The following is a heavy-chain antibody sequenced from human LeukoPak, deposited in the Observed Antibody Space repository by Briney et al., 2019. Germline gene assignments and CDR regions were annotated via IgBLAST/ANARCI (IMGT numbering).Heavy chain of an antibody. CDR1: GFTFSSYS. CDR3: ARDASIADYGDYYFDY. V-gene: IGHV3-21*01. J-gene: IGHJ4*02. D-gene: IGHD4-17*01. Sequence: KSGGSLRLSCAASGFTFSSYSMNWVRQAPGKGLEWVSSISSSSSYIYYADSVKGRFTISRDNAKNSLYLQMNSLRAEDTAVYYCARDASIADYGDYYFDYWGQGTLVTVSS. CDR2: ISSSSSYI.